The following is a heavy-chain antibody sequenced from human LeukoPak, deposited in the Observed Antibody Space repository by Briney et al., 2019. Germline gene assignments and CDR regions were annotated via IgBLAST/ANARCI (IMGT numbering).Heavy chain of an antibody. D-gene: IGHD3-22*01. CDR3: ARCSSGYYYYFDY. CDR1: GYSFTRYW. Sequence: GESLKISCKGSGYSFTRYWIGWVRQMPGKGLEEMGIIYPGDSDTRYSPTFQGQVTISADKSISTAYLQWSSLKASDTAMYYCARCSSGYYYYFDYWGQGTLVTVSS. J-gene: IGHJ4*02. CDR2: IYPGDSDT. V-gene: IGHV5-51*01.